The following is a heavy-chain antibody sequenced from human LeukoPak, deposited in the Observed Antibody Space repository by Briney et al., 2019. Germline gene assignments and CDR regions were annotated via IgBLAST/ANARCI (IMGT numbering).Heavy chain of an antibody. Sequence: GGSLRLSCAASGFTFSSYSMNWVRQAPGKGLEWVSSISSSSSYIYYADSVKGRFTISRDNAKNSLYLQMNSLRAEDTAVYYCARTTVTTLIYYYYYMDVWGKGTTVTVSS. J-gene: IGHJ6*03. V-gene: IGHV3-21*01. D-gene: IGHD4-17*01. CDR3: ARTTVTTLIYYYYYMDV. CDR2: ISSSSSYI. CDR1: GFTFSSYS.